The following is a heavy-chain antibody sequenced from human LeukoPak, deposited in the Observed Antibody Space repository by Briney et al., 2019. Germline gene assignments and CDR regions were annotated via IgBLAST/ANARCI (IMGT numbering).Heavy chain of an antibody. CDR3: AKDISATMIAVGTPTGAFDI. V-gene: IGHV3-9*03. CDR1: GFTFDDYA. CDR2: ISWNSGSI. J-gene: IGHJ3*02. D-gene: IGHD3-22*01. Sequence: PGRSLRLSCAASGFTFDDYAMHWVRQAPGKGLEWVSGISWNSGSIGYADSVKGRFTISRDNAKNSLYLQMNSLRAEDMALYYCAKDISATMIAVGTPTGAFDIWGQGTMVTVSS.